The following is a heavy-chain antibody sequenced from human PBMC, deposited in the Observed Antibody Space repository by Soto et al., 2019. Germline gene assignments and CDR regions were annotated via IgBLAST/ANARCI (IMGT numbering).Heavy chain of an antibody. Sequence: GGSLRLSCAASGFTFSSYAMHWVRQAPGKGLEWVAVISYDGSNKYYADSVKGRFTISRDNSKNTLYLQMNGLRAEDTAVYYCARGSDYVLRFLEWLAMEGYYYGMDVWGQGTTVTVSS. CDR3: ARGSDYVLRFLEWLAMEGYYYGMDV. CDR2: ISYDGSNK. J-gene: IGHJ6*02. D-gene: IGHD3-3*01. CDR1: GFTFSSYA. V-gene: IGHV3-30-3*01.